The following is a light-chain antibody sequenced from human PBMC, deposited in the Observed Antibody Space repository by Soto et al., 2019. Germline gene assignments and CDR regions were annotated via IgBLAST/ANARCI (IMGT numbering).Light chain of an antibody. CDR1: QSISSD. J-gene: IGKJ2*01. CDR3: QQDNSWPHS. V-gene: IGKV3-15*01. Sequence: ETVLTQSPAILSVSLGERATFSCRARQSISSDLAWYQQKPGQVPRLLIYGASTRATGIPARFSGSGSGTEFTLTISGLQSEDFAVYHCQQDNSWPHSFGQGTKMEI. CDR2: GAS.